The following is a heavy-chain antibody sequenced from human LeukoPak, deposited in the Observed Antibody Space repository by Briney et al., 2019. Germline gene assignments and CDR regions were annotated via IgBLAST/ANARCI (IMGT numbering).Heavy chain of an antibody. Sequence: SETLSLTCTVSGGSISSYYWSWIRQPPGKGLEWIGEINHSGSTNYNPSLKSRVTISVDTSKNQFSLKLSSVTAADTAVYYCAINWNGIDYWGQGTLVTVSS. CDR2: INHSGST. CDR3: AINWNGIDY. V-gene: IGHV4-34*01. D-gene: IGHD1-1*01. CDR1: GGSISSYY. J-gene: IGHJ4*02.